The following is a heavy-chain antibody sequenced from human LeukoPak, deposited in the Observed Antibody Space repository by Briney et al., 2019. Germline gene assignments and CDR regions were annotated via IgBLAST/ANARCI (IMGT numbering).Heavy chain of an antibody. D-gene: IGHD4-11*01. Sequence: KPGGSLRLYCAASGFTFGSYSMNWVRQAPGKGLEWVSSISSSSSYIYYADSVKGRFTISRDNAKNSLYLQMNSLRAEDTAVYYCARDPYSGLFDYWGQGTLVTVSS. CDR1: GFTFGSYS. CDR2: ISSSSSYI. CDR3: ARDPYSGLFDY. J-gene: IGHJ4*02. V-gene: IGHV3-21*01.